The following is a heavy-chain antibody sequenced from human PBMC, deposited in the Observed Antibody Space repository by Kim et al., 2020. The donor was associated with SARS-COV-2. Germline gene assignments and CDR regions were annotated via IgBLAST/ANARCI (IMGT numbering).Heavy chain of an antibody. D-gene: IGHD3-10*01. J-gene: IGHJ6*02. V-gene: IGHV3-48*02. CDR2: ISSSSSTI. CDR3: ASHSMVRGLVYYYYGMDV. Sequence: GGSLRLSCAASGFTFSSYSMNWVRQAPGKGLEWVSYISSSSSTIYYADSVKGRFTISRDNAKNSLYLQMNSLRDEDTAVYYCASHSMVRGLVYYYYGMDVWGQGTTVTVSS. CDR1: GFTFSSYS.